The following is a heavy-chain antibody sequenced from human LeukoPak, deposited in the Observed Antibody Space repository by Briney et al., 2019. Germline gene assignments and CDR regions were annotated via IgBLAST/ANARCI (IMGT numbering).Heavy chain of an antibody. D-gene: IGHD6-19*01. J-gene: IGHJ6*03. CDR2: LRGNGDT. CDR1: EFTFSSYA. CDR3: ARAQWRTYSYYYMDV. V-gene: IGHV3-23*01. Sequence: GGSLRLSCAASEFTFSSYAMSWVREAPARGLEWVSSLRGNGDTYYADSVKGRFTISRDDSKNTLYLQMNSLRAEDTAIYYCARAQWRTYSYYYMDVRGKGTTVTVSS.